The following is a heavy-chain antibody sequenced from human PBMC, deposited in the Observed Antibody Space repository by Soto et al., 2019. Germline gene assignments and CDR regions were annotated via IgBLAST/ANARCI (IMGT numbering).Heavy chain of an antibody. CDR2: IYYSGST. CDR1: GGSISSSSYY. Sequence: SETLSLTCTVSGGSISSSSYYWGWIRQPPGKGLEWIGSIYYSGSTYYNPSLKSRVTISVDTSKNQFSLKLSSVTAADTAVYYCAGVNHIASRAWDFDYWGQGTLVTVSS. CDR3: AGVNHIASRAWDFDY. V-gene: IGHV4-39*01. J-gene: IGHJ4*02. D-gene: IGHD6-6*01.